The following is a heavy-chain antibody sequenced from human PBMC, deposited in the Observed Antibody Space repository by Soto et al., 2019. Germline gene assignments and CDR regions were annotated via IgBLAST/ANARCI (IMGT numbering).Heavy chain of an antibody. CDR1: GYTFTSYA. V-gene: IGHV1-3*04. CDR3: SSFRGADGSGSYAIFRAFQH. CDR2: INTGSGNT. J-gene: IGHJ1*01. D-gene: IGHD3-10*01. Sequence: ASVKVSCKASGYTFTSYAMHWVRQAPGQSLEWLGWINTGSGNTKYSQKLQGRVTITRDTSASTAYMELSSLRSEDTAVYYCSSFRGADGSGSYAIFRAFQHWSQGMLVTFAS.